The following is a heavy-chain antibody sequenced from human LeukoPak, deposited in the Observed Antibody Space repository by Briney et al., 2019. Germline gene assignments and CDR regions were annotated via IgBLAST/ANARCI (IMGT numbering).Heavy chain of an antibody. Sequence: SETLSLTCTVSGGSVSSGSHYWSWIRQPPGRGLEWIGHIYYIGSTNYNPFLKSRVTISVDTSKNQFSLKLSSVTAADTAVYYCAREYSYAYFDYWGQGTLVTVSS. CDR2: IYYIGST. D-gene: IGHD5-18*01. J-gene: IGHJ4*02. CDR3: AREYSYAYFDY. V-gene: IGHV4-61*01. CDR1: GGSVSSGSHY.